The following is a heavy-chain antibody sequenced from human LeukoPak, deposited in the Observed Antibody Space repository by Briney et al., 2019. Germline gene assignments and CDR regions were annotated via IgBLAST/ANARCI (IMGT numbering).Heavy chain of an antibody. CDR3: AREYSSSWYDAFDI. V-gene: IGHV3-7*01. J-gene: IGHJ3*02. D-gene: IGHD6-13*01. CDR2: IKQDGSEK. Sequence: GGSLRLSCAAPGFTFSSYWMSWGRQAPGKGLEWVANIKQDGSEKYYVDSVKGRFTISRDNAKNSLYLQMNSLRAEDTAVYYCAREYSSSWYDAFDIWGQGTMVTVSS. CDR1: GFTFSSYW.